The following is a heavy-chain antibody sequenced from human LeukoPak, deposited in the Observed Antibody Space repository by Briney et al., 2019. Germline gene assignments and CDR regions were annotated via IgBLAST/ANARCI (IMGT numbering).Heavy chain of an antibody. V-gene: IGHV3-53*01. Sequence: GGSLRLSCAASGFTFSSYSMNWVRQAPGKGLEWVSVIYSGGSTYYADSVKGRFTISRDNSKNTLYLQMNSLRAEDTAVYYCARDQENILYGMDVWGQGTTVTVSS. CDR1: GFTFSSYS. CDR2: IYSGGST. D-gene: IGHD2/OR15-2a*01. J-gene: IGHJ6*02. CDR3: ARDQENILYGMDV.